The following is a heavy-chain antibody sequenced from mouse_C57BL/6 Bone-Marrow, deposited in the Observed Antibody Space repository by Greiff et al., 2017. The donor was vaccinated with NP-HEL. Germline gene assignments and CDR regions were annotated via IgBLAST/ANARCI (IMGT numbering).Heavy chain of an antibody. J-gene: IGHJ2*01. Sequence: QVQLKQPGAELVKPGASVKLSCKASGYTFTSYWMHWVKQRPGQGLEWIGMIHPNSGSTNYNEKFKSKATLTVDKSSSTAYMQLSSLTSEDSAVYYCARPSDGPYFDYWGQGTTLTVSS. D-gene: IGHD2-3*01. CDR3: ARPSDGPYFDY. V-gene: IGHV1-64*01. CDR2: IHPNSGST. CDR1: GYTFTSYW.